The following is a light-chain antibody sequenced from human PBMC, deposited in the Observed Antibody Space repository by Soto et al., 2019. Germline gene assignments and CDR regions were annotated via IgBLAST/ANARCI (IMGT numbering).Light chain of an antibody. V-gene: IGLV2-14*01. CDR2: EVD. CDR1: SSDVGGYNY. Sequence: QSVLAQPASVSWSPGQSTIISCTGTSSDVGGYNYVSWYQQHPGKAPKFLIYEVDNRASGVSDRFSGSKSGNTDSLTISGLQAEDEADYYCSSYTSSNTLVFGTGTKVTVL. J-gene: IGLJ1*01. CDR3: SSYTSSNTLV.